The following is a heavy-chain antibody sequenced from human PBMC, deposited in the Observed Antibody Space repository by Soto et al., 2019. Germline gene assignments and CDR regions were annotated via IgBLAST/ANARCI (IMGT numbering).Heavy chain of an antibody. CDR1: GFTFTSSA. J-gene: IGHJ6*02. CDR3: AADAHDYGDYISYYYYGMDV. D-gene: IGHD4-17*01. V-gene: IGHV1-58*02. Sequence: SVKVSCKASGFTFTSSAMQWVRQARGQRLEWIGWIVVGSGNTNYAQKFQERVTITRDMSTSTAYMELSSLRSEDTAVYYCAADAHDYGDYISYYYYGMDVWGQGTTVTVSS. CDR2: IVVGSGNT.